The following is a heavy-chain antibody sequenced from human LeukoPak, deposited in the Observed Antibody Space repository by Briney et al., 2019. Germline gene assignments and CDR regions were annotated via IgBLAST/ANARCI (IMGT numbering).Heavy chain of an antibody. V-gene: IGHV4-39*01. CDR1: GGSISSSDYY. D-gene: IGHD2-15*01. CDR3: ARGSPYHS. J-gene: IGHJ4*02. Sequence: KPSETLSLTCTVSGGSISSSDYYWGWIRQPPGKGLVYIGSIHYSGSTYYNPSLRSRVSISVDTSENQFSLKLNSVTAADTAVYYCARGSPYHSWGQGTLVTVSS. CDR2: IHYSGST.